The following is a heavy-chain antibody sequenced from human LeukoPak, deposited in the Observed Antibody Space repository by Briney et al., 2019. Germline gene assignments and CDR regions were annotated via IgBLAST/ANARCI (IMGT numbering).Heavy chain of an antibody. CDR3: ARRSGVAVAGAFDY. J-gene: IGHJ4*02. D-gene: IGHD6-19*01. Sequence: GGSLRLSCAASGFSFSTSWMSWVRQAPGKGLEWVANIKQDGTEKDYVDSVKGRFTISRDNAKNTLYLQMNSLRAEDTAVYFCARRSGVAVAGAFDYWGQGTLVTVSS. CDR1: GFSFSTSW. V-gene: IGHV3-7*03. CDR2: IKQDGTEK.